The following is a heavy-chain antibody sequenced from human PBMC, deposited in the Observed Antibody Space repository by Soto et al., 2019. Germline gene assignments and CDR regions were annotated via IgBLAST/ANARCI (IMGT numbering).Heavy chain of an antibody. J-gene: IGHJ4*02. Sequence: PSETLSLTCTVSVGSITCYYWIWIRQSPGKGLEWIGCSYYTGATNYNPSLKSRVTISVDTSKNQFSLTLSSATAADTAVYYCARERTPRTGFDYWGQGTLVTVSS. V-gene: IGHV4-59*01. CDR2: SYYTGAT. CDR1: VGSITCYY. CDR3: ARERTPRTGFDY. D-gene: IGHD7-27*01.